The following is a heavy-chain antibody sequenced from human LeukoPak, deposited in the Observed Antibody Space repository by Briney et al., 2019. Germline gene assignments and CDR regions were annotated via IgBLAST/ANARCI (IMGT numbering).Heavy chain of an antibody. CDR2: INHSGST. J-gene: IGHJ4*02. CDR1: GGSFSGDY. Sequence: TSQTLSLTCAVYGGSFSGDYWSWIRQPPGKGLEWIGEINHSGSTNYNPSLKSRVTISVDTSKNQFSLKLSSVTAADTAVYYCARVVRGWTEFDYWGQGTLVTVSS. V-gene: IGHV4-34*01. D-gene: IGHD3-10*01. CDR3: ARVVRGWTEFDY.